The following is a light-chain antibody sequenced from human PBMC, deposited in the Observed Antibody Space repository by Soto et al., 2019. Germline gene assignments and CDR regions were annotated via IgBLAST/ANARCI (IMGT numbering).Light chain of an antibody. CDR1: QNISNW. V-gene: IGKV1-5*01. CDR2: GAS. Sequence: DIQITQSPSTLSASVGDRVTISCRASQNISNWLAWYQQKPGKPPNLLIYGASSLASGVPSRFNGSGSGTKFTLTISRLQPDDFETYYCQQSYSSPPTFGQGTKVDIK. J-gene: IGKJ1*01. CDR3: QQSYSSPPT.